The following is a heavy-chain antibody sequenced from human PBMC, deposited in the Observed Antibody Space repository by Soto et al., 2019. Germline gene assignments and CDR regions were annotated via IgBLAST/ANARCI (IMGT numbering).Heavy chain of an antibody. CDR2: IYYSGST. CDR1: GGSISSSSYY. D-gene: IGHD3-10*01. CDR3: ARDGSGSYRIWFDP. J-gene: IGHJ5*02. V-gene: IGHV4-39*01. Sequence: QLQLQESGPGLVKPSETLSLTCTVSGGSISSSSYYWGWIRQPPGKGLEWIGSIYYSGSTYYNPSLKSRVTISVDTSKNQFSLKLSSVTAADTAVYYCARDGSGSYRIWFDPWGQGTLVTVSS.